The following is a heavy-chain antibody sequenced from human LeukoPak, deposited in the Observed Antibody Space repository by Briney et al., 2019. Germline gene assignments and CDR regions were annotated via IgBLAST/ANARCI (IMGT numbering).Heavy chain of an antibody. J-gene: IGHJ6*03. CDR1: GYTFTSYY. CDR2: INPSGGST. V-gene: IGHV1-46*01. CDR3: ARGSNSYGRANYYYYMDV. Sequence: ASVKVSCKASGYTFTSYYMHWVRQAPGQGLEWMGIINPSGGSTSYAQKFQGRVTMTRDTSTSTVYMELSSLRSEDTAVYCCARGSNSYGRANYYYYMDVWGKGTTVTVSS. D-gene: IGHD5-18*01.